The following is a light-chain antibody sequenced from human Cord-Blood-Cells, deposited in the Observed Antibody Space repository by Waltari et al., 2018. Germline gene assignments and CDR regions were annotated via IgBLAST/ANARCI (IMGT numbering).Light chain of an antibody. CDR1: QSISSY. CDR3: QQSYRTPLS. V-gene: IGKV1-39*01. J-gene: IGKJ4*01. Sequence: DIQMTQSPSSLSASVGDRVTITCRASQSISSYLNWYQQKPGKDPKLLIYAAYSLQSGVPSRFSGSGSGTDFTLTISSLQPEDFATYYCQQSYRTPLSFGGGTKVEIK. CDR2: AAY.